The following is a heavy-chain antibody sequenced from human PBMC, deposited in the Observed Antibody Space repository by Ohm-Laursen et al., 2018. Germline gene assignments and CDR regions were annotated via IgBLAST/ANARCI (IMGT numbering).Heavy chain of an antibody. CDR2: IYYSGST. CDR1: GGSISSDHYY. V-gene: IGHV4-39*02. J-gene: IGHJ4*02. CDR3: AREGSMYFH. Sequence: TLSLTCTVSGGSISSDHYYWGWIRQPPGKGLEWIGSIYYSGSTYYNPSLKSRVTISVDTSKNQFSLKLSSVTAADTAVYYCAREGSMYFHWGQGTLVTVSS. D-gene: IGHD2/OR15-2a*01.